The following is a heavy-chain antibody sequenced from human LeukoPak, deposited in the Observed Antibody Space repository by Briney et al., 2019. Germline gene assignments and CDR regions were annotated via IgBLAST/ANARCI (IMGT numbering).Heavy chain of an antibody. CDR3: ARGRGLLLWIDY. V-gene: IGHV4-34*01. J-gene: IGHJ4*02. D-gene: IGHD3-10*01. CDR2: INHSGST. CDR1: GGSFSGYY. Sequence: PSETLSLTCAVYGGSFSGYYWSWIRQPPGKGLEWIGEINHSGSTNYNPSLKSRVTISVDTSKNQFSLKLSSVTAADTAVYYCARGRGLLLWIDYWAQGTLVTVSS.